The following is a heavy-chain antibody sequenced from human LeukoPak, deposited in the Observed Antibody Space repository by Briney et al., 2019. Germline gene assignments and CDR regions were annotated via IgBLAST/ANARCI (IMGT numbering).Heavy chain of an antibody. CDR3: ARGEGPVVVGLFDY. V-gene: IGHV1-46*01. Sequence: GASVKVSCKASGGTFSSYAISWVRQAPGQGLEWMGIINPSGGSTSYAQKFQGRVTMTRDTSTSTVYMELSSLRSEDTAVYYCARGEGPVVVGLFDYWGQGTLVTVSS. CDR2: INPSGGST. CDR1: GGTFSSYA. D-gene: IGHD2-15*01. J-gene: IGHJ4*02.